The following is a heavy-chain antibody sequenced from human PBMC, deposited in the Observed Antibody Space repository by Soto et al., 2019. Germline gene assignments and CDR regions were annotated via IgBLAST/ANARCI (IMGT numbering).Heavy chain of an antibody. Sequence: EVQLVESGGGLVQPGGSLRLSCAASGFTFSSYSMNWVRQAPGKGLEWVSYISRSSSTIYYADSVKGRFTISGDNAKNSLYLQMNSLGDEDAAVYYWTSDLRIAARVFFDYWGQGTLVTVSS. CDR2: ISRSSSTI. CDR1: GFTFSSYS. CDR3: TSDLRIAARVFFDY. J-gene: IGHJ4*02. V-gene: IGHV3-48*02. D-gene: IGHD6-6*01.